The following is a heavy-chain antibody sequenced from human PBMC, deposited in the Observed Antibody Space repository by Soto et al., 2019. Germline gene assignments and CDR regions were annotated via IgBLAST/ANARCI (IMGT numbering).Heavy chain of an antibody. D-gene: IGHD2-21*02. J-gene: IGHJ4*02. CDR2: IYYSGRT. CDR1: GESISSSSYC. CDR3: ARQRTTVVTQAYFDH. Sequence: SETLYLTCIVSGESISSSSYCWGWIRQPPGKGLEWIGSIYYSGRTYYNPSFKSRVTISIDTSKNQFSLKLSSVTATDTAVYYCARQRTTVVTQAYFDHWGQGALVTVSS. V-gene: IGHV4-39*01.